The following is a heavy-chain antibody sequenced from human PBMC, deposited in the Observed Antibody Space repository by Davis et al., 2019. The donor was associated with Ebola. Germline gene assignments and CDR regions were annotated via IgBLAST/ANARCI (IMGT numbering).Heavy chain of an antibody. Sequence: PGGSLRLSCAASGFTFSSYAMSWVRQAPGKGLEWVSAISGSGGSTYYADSVKGRFTISRDNSKNTLYLQMNSLRAEDTAVYYCAKGRITMIVVVWDAFDIWGQGTMVTVSS. V-gene: IGHV3-23*01. D-gene: IGHD3-22*01. CDR3: AKGRITMIVVVWDAFDI. J-gene: IGHJ3*02. CDR2: ISGSGGST. CDR1: GFTFSSYA.